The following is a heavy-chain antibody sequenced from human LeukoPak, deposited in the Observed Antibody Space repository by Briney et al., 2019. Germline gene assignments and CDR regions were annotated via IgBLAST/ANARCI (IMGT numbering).Heavy chain of an antibody. J-gene: IGHJ6*02. CDR3: ARDGLPLRYFDWYGMDV. Sequence: ASVKVSCKASGYTFTSYAMHWVRQAPGQRLEWMGWINAGNGNTKYSQKFQGRVTITRDTSASTAYMELSSLRSEDTAVYYCARDGLPLRYFDWYGMDVWGQGTTVTVSS. D-gene: IGHD3-9*01. V-gene: IGHV1-3*01. CDR2: INAGNGNT. CDR1: GYTFTSYA.